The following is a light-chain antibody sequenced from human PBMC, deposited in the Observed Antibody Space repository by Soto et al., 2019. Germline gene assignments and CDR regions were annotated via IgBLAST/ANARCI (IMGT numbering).Light chain of an antibody. J-gene: IGLJ2*01. CDR3: QTWGTGIQV. Sequence: QSVLTQSPSASASLGASVKLTCTLSSGHSSYAIAWHQQQPEKGPRYLMKLNSDGSHSKGDGIPDRFSGSSSGAERYLTIPRLQSEDEADYSCQTWGTGIQVFGGGTKPTVL. CDR2: LNSDGSH. V-gene: IGLV4-69*01. CDR1: SGHSSYA.